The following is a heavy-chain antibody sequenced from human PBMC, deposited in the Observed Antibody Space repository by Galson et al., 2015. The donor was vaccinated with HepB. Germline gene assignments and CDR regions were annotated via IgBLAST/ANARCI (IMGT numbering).Heavy chain of an antibody. D-gene: IGHD6-13*01. Sequence: SLRLSCAASGFTVSSNYMSWVRQAPGKGLEWVSVIYSGGSTYYADSVKGRFTISRDNSKNTLYLQMNSLRAEDTAVYYCARVSIGVYSSSWYGDWYFDLWGRGTLVTVSS. CDR1: GFTVSSNY. CDR2: IYSGGST. V-gene: IGHV3-66*02. J-gene: IGHJ2*01. CDR3: ARVSIGVYSSSWYGDWYFDL.